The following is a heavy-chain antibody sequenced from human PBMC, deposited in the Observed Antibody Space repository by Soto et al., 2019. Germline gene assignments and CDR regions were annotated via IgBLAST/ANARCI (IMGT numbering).Heavy chain of an antibody. D-gene: IGHD6-19*01. Sequence: ASVKVSCKASGYTFTSYGISWVRQAPGQGLEWMGWISAYNGNTNYAQKLQGRVTMTTDTSTSTAYMELRSLRSEDTAVYYCASEHSGGWYVPWFAPWGQGPLVTVSS. CDR1: GYTFTSYG. J-gene: IGHJ5*02. V-gene: IGHV1-18*01. CDR2: ISAYNGNT. CDR3: ASEHSGGWYVPWFAP.